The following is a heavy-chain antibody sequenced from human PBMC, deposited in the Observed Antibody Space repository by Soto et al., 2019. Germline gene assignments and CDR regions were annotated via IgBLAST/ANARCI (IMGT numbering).Heavy chain of an antibody. Sequence: QVQLVQSGAEEKKPGASVKVSCKASGYTFTGYAMQWVRQAPGQRLEWMGWINAGNGNTKYSQKFQSIVTITSDTSASPAYMELSSLRSEDTAVYYCARAVAVAADFDYWGQGTLVTVSS. CDR3: ARAVAVAADFDY. CDR2: INAGNGNT. CDR1: GYTFTGYA. D-gene: IGHD6-19*01. J-gene: IGHJ4*02. V-gene: IGHV1-3*05.